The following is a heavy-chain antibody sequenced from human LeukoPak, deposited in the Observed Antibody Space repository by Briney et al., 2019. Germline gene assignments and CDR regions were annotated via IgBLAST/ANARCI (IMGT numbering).Heavy chain of an antibody. J-gene: IGHJ5*02. CDR3: TRAYGYNWFDP. V-gene: IGHV3-74*01. CDR1: GFTFSKYW. Sequence: GGSLRLSCAASGFTFSKYWMLWVRQAPGKGLESVSRINTDGTVTTYADSVKGRFTISRDNAKNTLYLQTNSLRADDTAVYYCTRAYGYNWFDPWGQGTLVTVSS. D-gene: IGHD5-24*01. CDR2: INTDGTVT.